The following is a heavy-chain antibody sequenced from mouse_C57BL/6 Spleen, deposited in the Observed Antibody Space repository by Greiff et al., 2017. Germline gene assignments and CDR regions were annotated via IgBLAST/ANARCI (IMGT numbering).Heavy chain of an antibody. D-gene: IGHD1-1*01. V-gene: IGHV1-80*01. CDR1: GYAFSSYW. CDR2: IYPGDGDT. CDR3: ARDGSSLGYFDV. J-gene: IGHJ1*03. Sequence: QVQLQQSGAELVKPGASVKISCKASGYAFSSYWMNWVKQRPGKGLEWIGQIYPGDGDTNYNGKFKGKATLTADKSSSTAYMQLSSLTSEDSAVYFCARDGSSLGYFDVWGTGTTVTVSS.